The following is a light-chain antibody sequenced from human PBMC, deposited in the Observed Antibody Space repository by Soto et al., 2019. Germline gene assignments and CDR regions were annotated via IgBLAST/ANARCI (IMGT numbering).Light chain of an antibody. V-gene: IGLV2-8*01. CDR1: SSDVVGYNY. CDR2: EVN. CDR3: SSYAGSSNV. Sequence: QSVRTQPRSASGSPGQSVAISCTGTSSDVVGYNYVSWYQQHPGKAPKLMIYEVNKRPSGVPDRFSGSKSGNTASLTVSGLQAEDEADYYCSSYAGSSNVFGTGTKVTVL. J-gene: IGLJ1*01.